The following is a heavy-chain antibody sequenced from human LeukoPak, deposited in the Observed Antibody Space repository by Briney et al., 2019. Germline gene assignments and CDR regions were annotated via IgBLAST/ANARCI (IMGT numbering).Heavy chain of an antibody. CDR1: GGSFSGYY. V-gene: IGHV4-34*01. CDR2: INHSGST. J-gene: IGHJ4*02. D-gene: IGHD4-17*01. CDR3: ARGTDDYGDSGDY. Sequence: SEALSLTCAVYGGSFSGYYWGWIRQPPGKGLEWIGEINHSGSTNYNPSLKSRVTISVDTSKNQFSLKLSSVTAADTAVYYCARGTDDYGDSGDYWGQGTLVTVSS.